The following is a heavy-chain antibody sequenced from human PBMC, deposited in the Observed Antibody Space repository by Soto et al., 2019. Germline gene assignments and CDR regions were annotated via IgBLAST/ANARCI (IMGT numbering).Heavy chain of an antibody. J-gene: IGHJ5*02. CDR2: INHSGST. D-gene: IGHD3-3*01. CDR3: ARGATHYDFWSGYYPRAQYNWFDP. V-gene: IGHV4-34*01. Sequence: SETLSLTCAVYGGSFSGYYWSWIRQPPGKGLEWIGEINHSGSTNYNPSLKSRVTISVDTSKNQFSLKLSSVTAADTAVYYCARGATHYDFWSGYYPRAQYNWFDPWGQGTLVTVSS. CDR1: GGSFSGYY.